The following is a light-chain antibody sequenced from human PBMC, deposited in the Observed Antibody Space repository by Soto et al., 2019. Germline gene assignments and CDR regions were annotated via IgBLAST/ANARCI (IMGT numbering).Light chain of an antibody. CDR2: AAS. CDR3: QQSYSTSTWT. J-gene: IGKJ1*01. V-gene: IGKV1-39*01. CDR1: QSISSW. Sequence: DIQMTQSPSTLSASVGDRVIIICRASQSISSWLAWYQQKPGKAPKLLIYAASSLQSGVPSRFSGSGSGTDFTLTISSLQPEDFATYYCQQSYSTSTWTFGQGTKVEIK.